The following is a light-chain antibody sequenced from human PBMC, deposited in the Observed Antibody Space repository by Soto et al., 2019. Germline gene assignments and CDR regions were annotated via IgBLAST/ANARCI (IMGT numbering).Light chain of an antibody. J-gene: IGKJ1*01. CDR1: QGISNY. Sequence: DIQMTQSPSSLSASVGDRVTITCGASQGISNYLAWYQQKPGKVPKLLIYAASTLQSGVPSRFSGSGSGTDFTLIISSLQPEDVAAYYCQKYNNAPWTFGQGTKVEIK. CDR3: QKYNNAPWT. CDR2: AAS. V-gene: IGKV1-27*01.